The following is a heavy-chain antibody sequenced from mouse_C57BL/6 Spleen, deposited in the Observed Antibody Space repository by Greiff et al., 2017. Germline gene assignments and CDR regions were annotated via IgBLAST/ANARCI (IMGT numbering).Heavy chain of an antibody. D-gene: IGHD2-1*01. J-gene: IGHJ4*01. V-gene: IGHV1-69*01. CDR3: ARYGYGNYVRALDY. Sequence: QVQLQQPGAELVMPGASVKLSCKASGYTFTSYWMHWVKQRPGQGLEWIGEIDPSDSYTNYNQKFKGKSTVTVDKSSSTAYMQLSSLTSEDSAVYYGARYGYGNYVRALDYWGQGTSVTVAS. CDR2: IDPSDSYT. CDR1: GYTFTSYW.